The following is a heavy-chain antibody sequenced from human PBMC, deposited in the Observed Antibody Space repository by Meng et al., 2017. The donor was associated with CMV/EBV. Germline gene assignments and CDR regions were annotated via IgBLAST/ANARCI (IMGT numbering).Heavy chain of an antibody. D-gene: IGHD1-26*01. CDR1: GGTFSTFA. Sequence: VPLVAAAGGGNKPGACVKVSCKTSGGTFSTFAISWGRQAPGEGLEGMGGIIPVFETANYAERFQDRVTITADDSTTTAYMELSSLRADDTALYFCARGGDSWYSDYWGQGTLVTVSS. CDR2: IIPVFETA. J-gene: IGHJ4*02. CDR3: ARGGDSWYSDY. V-gene: IGHV1-69*12.